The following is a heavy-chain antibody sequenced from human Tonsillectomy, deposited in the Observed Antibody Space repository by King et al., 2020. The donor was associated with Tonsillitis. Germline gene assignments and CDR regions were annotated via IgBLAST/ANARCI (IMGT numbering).Heavy chain of an antibody. J-gene: IGHJ4*02. Sequence: VQLVESGGGLVKPGGSLRLSCAASGFTFTNAWMSWVRQAPGKGLEWVGRIKSKTDPGTTDYAAPVKGRFTISRDDSKNTLYLQMNSLKTEDTAVYYCTTEVWFGELLRGYWGQGTLVTVSS. CDR1: GFTFTNAW. CDR3: TTEVWFGELLRGY. D-gene: IGHD3-10*01. CDR2: IKSKTDPGTT. V-gene: IGHV3-15*01.